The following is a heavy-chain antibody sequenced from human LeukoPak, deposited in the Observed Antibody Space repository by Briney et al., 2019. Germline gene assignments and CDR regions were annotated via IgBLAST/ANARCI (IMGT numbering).Heavy chain of an antibody. V-gene: IGHV3-48*02. Sequence: ETLSLTCTVSGGSISNSSKYWGWIRQAPGKGLEWVSYISSSSSTIYYADSVKGRFTISRDNAKNSLFLQMNSLRDEDTAVYYCASGSTVSQRNDRMDYWGQGTLVTVSS. CDR1: GGSISNSS. CDR2: ISSSSSTI. D-gene: IGHD4-17*01. CDR3: ASGSTVSQRNDRMDY. J-gene: IGHJ4*02.